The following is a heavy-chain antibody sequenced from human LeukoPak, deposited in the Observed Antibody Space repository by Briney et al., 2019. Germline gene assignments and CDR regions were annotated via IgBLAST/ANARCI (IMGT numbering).Heavy chain of an antibody. D-gene: IGHD6-13*01. CDR1: GFTFSSYW. J-gene: IGHJ1*01. V-gene: IGHV3-7*01. CDR2: IKQDGSEK. CDR3: ARVRSSSRKGSEYFQH. Sequence: GGSLRLSCAASGFTFSSYWMSWVRQAPGKGLEWVANIKQDGSEKYYVDSVKGRFTISRDNAKNSLYLQMNSLRAEDTAVYYCARVRSSSRKGSEYFQHWGQGTLVTVSS.